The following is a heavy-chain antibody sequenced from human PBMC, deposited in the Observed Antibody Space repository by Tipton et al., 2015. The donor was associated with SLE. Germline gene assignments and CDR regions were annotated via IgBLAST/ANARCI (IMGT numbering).Heavy chain of an antibody. CDR1: CDSVGTNY. CDR3: ARIRPGHGDPFDF. J-gene: IGHJ4*02. CDR2: LYGSGSPT. D-gene: IGHD4-17*01. V-gene: IGHV4-4*07. Sequence: TLSLTCTVSCDSVGTNYWNWIRQPAGKGLEWIGRLYGSGSPTHYNPSLEGRVTVPVDTSQNQVSLKLTSVTAADTAVYYCARIRPGHGDPFDFWGQGTLVTVSS.